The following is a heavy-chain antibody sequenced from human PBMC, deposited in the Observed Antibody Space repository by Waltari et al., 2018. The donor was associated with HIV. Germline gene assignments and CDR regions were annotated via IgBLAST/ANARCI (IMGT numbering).Heavy chain of an antibody. CDR3: AKDPPNSSGLVGWFDP. Sequence: EVQLLESGGGLVQPGGSLRLSCAASGFTFSSYAMSWVRQAPGKGLEWVSAISGSGGSTYYADSVKGRFTISRDNSKNTLYLQMNSLRAEDTAVYYCAKDPPNSSGLVGWFDPWGQGTLVTVSS. D-gene: IGHD6-19*01. V-gene: IGHV3-23*01. CDR2: ISGSGGST. J-gene: IGHJ5*02. CDR1: GFTFSSYA.